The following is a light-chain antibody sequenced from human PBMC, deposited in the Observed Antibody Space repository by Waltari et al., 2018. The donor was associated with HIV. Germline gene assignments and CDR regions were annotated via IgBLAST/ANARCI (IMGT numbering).Light chain of an antibody. Sequence: QSALTQPASVSGSPGQSTTIPCTGTSSDVGISNLVSWYQQYPGKAPKRIIYEVSQRPSGVSNRFSGSKSGNTASLTISGLQAEDEADYYCCSYASTSSYVMFGGGTKLTVL. CDR2: EVS. CDR3: CSYASTSSYVM. CDR1: SSDVGISNL. J-gene: IGLJ3*02. V-gene: IGLV2-23*02.